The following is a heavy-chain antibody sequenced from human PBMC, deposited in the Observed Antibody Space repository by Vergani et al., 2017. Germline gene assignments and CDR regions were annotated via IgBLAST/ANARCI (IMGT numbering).Heavy chain of an antibody. V-gene: IGHV3-23*01. Sequence: EVQLLESGGGLVQPGGSLRLSCAASGFTFSSYAMSWVRPAPGKGLEWVSAISGSGGSTYYADSVKGRFTSSRDNSKNTLYLQMNSLRAEDTAVYYCAKTPGYYDSSGYQYYFDYWGQGTLVTVSS. D-gene: IGHD3-22*01. CDR2: ISGSGGST. CDR1: GFTFSSYA. CDR3: AKTPGYYDSSGYQYYFDY. J-gene: IGHJ4*02.